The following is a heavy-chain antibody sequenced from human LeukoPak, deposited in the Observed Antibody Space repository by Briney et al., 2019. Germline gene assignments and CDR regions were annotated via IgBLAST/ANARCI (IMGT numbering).Heavy chain of an antibody. V-gene: IGHV3-30*18. Sequence: GGSLRLSCAASGFTFSSYGMHWVRQAPGKGLEWVAVISYDGSNKYYADSVKGRFTISRDNSKNTLYLQMNSLRAEDTAVYYCAKDRSWIPVARHPLYWGQGTLVTVSS. CDR1: GFTFSSYG. CDR3: AKDRSWIPVARHPLY. CDR2: ISYDGSNK. J-gene: IGHJ4*02. D-gene: IGHD6-19*01.